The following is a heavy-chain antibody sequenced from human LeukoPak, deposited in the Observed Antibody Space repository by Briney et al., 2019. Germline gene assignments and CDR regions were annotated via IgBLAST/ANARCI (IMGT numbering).Heavy chain of an antibody. CDR2: INPNSGGT. D-gene: IGHD2-15*01. Sequence: ASVKVSCKASGYTFTGYYMHWVRQAPGQGLEWMGWINPNSGGTNYAQKFQGRVTMTRDTSISTAYMELSRLRSDDAAVYYCARLSPDIVVGGAAVGAFDIWGQGTMVTVSS. V-gene: IGHV1-2*02. CDR1: GYTFTGYY. J-gene: IGHJ3*02. CDR3: ARLSPDIVVGGAAVGAFDI.